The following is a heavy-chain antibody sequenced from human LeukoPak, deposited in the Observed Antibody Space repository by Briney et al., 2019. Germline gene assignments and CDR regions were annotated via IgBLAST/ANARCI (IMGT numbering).Heavy chain of an antibody. J-gene: IGHJ6*02. CDR3: ARGGYCSSTSCYPYYGMDV. D-gene: IGHD2-2*03. CDR2: ISAYNGNT. V-gene: IGHV1-18*01. CDR1: GYSFTSYG. Sequence: ASVKVSCKASGYSFTSYGISWVRQAPGQGLEWMGWISAYNGNTNYAQKLQGRVTMTTDTSTSTAYTELRSLRSDDTAVYYCARGGYCSSTSCYPYYGMDVWGQGTTVTVSS.